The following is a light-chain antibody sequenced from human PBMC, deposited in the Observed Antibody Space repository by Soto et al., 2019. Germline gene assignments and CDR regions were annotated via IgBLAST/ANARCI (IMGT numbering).Light chain of an antibody. CDR3: QQYGSSPT. J-gene: IGKJ1*01. CDR2: GAS. V-gene: IGKV3-20*01. CDR1: QSVSSSY. Sequence: EMVLTHSQGTLSLSPWERATLSSTASQSVSSSYLAWYQQKPGQAPRLLIYGASSRATGIPDRFSGSGSGTDFTLTISRLEPEDFAVYYCQQYGSSPTCGQGTKVDIK.